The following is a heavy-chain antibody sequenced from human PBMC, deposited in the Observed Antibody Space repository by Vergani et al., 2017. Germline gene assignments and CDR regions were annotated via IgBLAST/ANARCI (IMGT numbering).Heavy chain of an antibody. CDR3: ARSLRYFDWLSSRNWFDP. CDR2: IYTSEST. Sequence: QVQLQESGPGLVKPSETLSLTCTVSGGSISSYYWSWIRQPPGKGLEWIGYIYTSESTNYNPSLKSRVTISVDTSKNQFSLKLSSVTAADTAVYYCARSLRYFDWLSSRNWFDPWGQGTLVTVSS. J-gene: IGHJ5*02. D-gene: IGHD3-9*01. V-gene: IGHV4-4*09. CDR1: GGSISSYY.